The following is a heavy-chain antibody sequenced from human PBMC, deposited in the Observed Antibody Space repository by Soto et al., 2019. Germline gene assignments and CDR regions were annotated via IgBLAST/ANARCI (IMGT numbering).Heavy chain of an antibody. CDR2: ISAYNGNT. D-gene: IGHD6-13*01. Sequence: ASVKVSCKASGYTFTSYGISWVRQAPGQGLEWMGWISAYNGNTNYAQKLQGRVTMTTDTSTSTAYMELRSLRSDDTAVYYCAGDLDSSSWSLLDYWGQGTLVTVSS. CDR3: AGDLDSSSWSLLDY. V-gene: IGHV1-18*04. J-gene: IGHJ4*02. CDR1: GYTFTSYG.